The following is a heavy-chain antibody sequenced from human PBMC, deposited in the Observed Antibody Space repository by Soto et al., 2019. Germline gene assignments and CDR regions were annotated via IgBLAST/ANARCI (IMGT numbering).Heavy chain of an antibody. CDR3: AREGWGLRGPFDY. D-gene: IGHD1-26*01. Sequence: GGSLRLSCAASGFTFSSYWMSWVRQAPGKGLEWVANIKQDGSEKYYVDSVKGRFTISRDNAKNTLYLQMNNVRAEDTAVYYCAREGWGLRGPFDYWGQGTLVTVSS. CDR2: IKQDGSEK. V-gene: IGHV3-7*01. J-gene: IGHJ4*02. CDR1: GFTFSSYW.